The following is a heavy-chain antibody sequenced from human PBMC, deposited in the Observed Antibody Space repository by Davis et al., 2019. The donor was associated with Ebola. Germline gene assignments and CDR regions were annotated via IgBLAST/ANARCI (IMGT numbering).Heavy chain of an antibody. Sequence: SETLSLTCAVYGGSFSGYYWSWIRQPPGKGLEWIGEINHSGSTNYNPSLKSRVTISVDTSKNQFSLKLSSVTAADTAVYYCASENYDFWSGYWLGMDVWGQGTTVTVSS. CDR2: INHSGST. J-gene: IGHJ6*02. V-gene: IGHV4-34*01. CDR1: GGSFSGYY. D-gene: IGHD3-3*01. CDR3: ASENYDFWSGYWLGMDV.